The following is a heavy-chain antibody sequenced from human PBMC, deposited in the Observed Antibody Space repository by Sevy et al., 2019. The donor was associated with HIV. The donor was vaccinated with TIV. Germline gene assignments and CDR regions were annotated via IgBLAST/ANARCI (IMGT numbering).Heavy chain of an antibody. CDR2: IWYDGSNK. D-gene: IGHD1-26*01. J-gene: IGHJ4*02. CDR1: GFTFSSYG. Sequence: GGSLRLSCAASGFTFSSYGMHWVRQAPGKGLEWVALIWYDGSNKYYADSVKGRFTISRDNSKNTLYLQMNSLRAEDTAVYYCARVGVGAFDYWGQGTLVTVSS. CDR3: ARVGVGAFDY. V-gene: IGHV3-33*01.